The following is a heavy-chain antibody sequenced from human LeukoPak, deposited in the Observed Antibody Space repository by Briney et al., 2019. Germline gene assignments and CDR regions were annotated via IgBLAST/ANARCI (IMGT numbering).Heavy chain of an antibody. CDR1: VYIFTAYY. V-gene: IGHV1-2*02. J-gene: IGHJ4*02. CDR2: IKANSGDT. CDR3: TRVGDGYPY. Sequence: SAVKVSCKASVYIFTAYYLHWVRQAPAQGPEWMGWIKANSGDTNYAQKFQGRVTMTRDTSISTVYMELSRLTSDDTAVYYCTRVGDGYPYWGQGSLVTLSS. D-gene: IGHD5-24*01.